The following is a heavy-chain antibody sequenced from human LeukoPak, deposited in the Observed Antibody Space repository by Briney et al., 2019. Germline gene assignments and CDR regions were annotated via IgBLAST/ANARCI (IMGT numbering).Heavy chain of an antibody. CDR2: ISSSSSTI. Sequence: GGSLRLSCAASGFTLSSYSMNWVRQAPGKGLEWVSYISSSSSTIYYPDSVNGRFTISRDNARNSLFLQMNSLRVEDTAVYYCARGGQAYCSSRSCSFFDYWGQGTLVTVSS. D-gene: IGHD2-2*01. V-gene: IGHV3-48*04. CDR1: GFTLSSYS. CDR3: ARGGQAYCSSRSCSFFDY. J-gene: IGHJ4*02.